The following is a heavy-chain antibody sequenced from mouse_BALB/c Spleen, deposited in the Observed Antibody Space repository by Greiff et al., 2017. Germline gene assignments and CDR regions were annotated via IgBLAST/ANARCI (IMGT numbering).Heavy chain of an antibody. J-gene: IGHJ4*01. CDR1: GYSITSDYA. D-gene: IGHD4-1*01. Sequence: EVQLVESGPGLVKPSQSLSLTCTVTGYSITSDYAWNWIRQFPGNKLEWMGYISYSGSTSYNPSLKSRISITRDTSKNQFFLQLNSVTTEDTATYYGARRDWGSYAMDYWGQGTSVTVSS. CDR2: ISYSGST. V-gene: IGHV3-2*02. CDR3: ARRDWGSYAMDY.